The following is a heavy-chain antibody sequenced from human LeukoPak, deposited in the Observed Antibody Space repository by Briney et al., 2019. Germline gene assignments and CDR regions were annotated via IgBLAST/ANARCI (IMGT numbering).Heavy chain of an antibody. CDR1: GFTVSSNY. CDR3: ARGPPSSYYYYYGMDV. CDR2: IYSGGST. Sequence: GGSLRLSCAASGFTVSSNYMSWVRQAPGKGLEWVSVIYSGGSTYYADSVKGRFTISRDNSKNTLYLQMNNLRAEDTAVYYCARGPPSSYYYYYGMDVWGQGTTVTVSS. J-gene: IGHJ6*02. V-gene: IGHV3-53*01.